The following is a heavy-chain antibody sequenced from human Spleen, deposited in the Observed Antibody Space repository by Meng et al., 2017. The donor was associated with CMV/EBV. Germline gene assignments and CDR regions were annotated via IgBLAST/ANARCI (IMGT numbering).Heavy chain of an antibody. CDR1: GYTFTSYD. CDR2: MNPNSGNT. Sequence: SCKASGYTFTSYDINWVRQATGQGLEWMGWMNPNSGNTGYAQKFQCRVTMTRNTSISTAYMELSSLRSEDTAVYYCARGGLGFRWFDPWGQGTLVTVSS. D-gene: IGHD3/OR15-3a*01. V-gene: IGHV1-8*01. J-gene: IGHJ5*02. CDR3: ARGGLGFRWFDP.